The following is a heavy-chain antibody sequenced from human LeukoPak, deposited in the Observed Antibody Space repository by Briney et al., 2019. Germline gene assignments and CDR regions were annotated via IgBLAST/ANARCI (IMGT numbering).Heavy chain of an antibody. D-gene: IGHD4-11*01. V-gene: IGHV4-4*02. CDR3: ARGDYRAPYYFDH. CDR1: GGSISSSNW. CDR2: IYHSGST. Sequence: PSETLSLTCAVSGGSISSSNWWSWVRQPPGKGLEWIGEIYHSGSTNYNPSLKSRVTISVDKSKNQFSLKLSSVTAADTAVYYCARGDYRAPYYFDHWGQGTLVTVSS. J-gene: IGHJ4*02.